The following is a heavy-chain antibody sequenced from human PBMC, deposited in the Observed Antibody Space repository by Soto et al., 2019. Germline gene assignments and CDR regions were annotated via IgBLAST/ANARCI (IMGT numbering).Heavy chain of an antibody. CDR2: ISSSSSTI. V-gene: IGHV3-48*01. CDR3: AATLGYCSSTSCYTAFDI. D-gene: IGHD2-2*02. J-gene: IGHJ3*02. Sequence: EVQLVESGGGLVQPGGSLRLSCAASGFTFSSYSMNWVRQAPGKGLEWVSYISSSSSTIYYADSVKGRFTISRDNAKNSLYLQMNSLRAEDTAVYYCAATLGYCSSTSCYTAFDIWGQGTMVTVSS. CDR1: GFTFSSYS.